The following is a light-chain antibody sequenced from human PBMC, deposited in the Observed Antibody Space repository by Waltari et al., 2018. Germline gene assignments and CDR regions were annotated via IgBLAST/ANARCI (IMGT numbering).Light chain of an antibody. CDR3: QQYYSPPPLFT. Sequence: DIVMTQSPDSLAVSLGERATIHCKSSQTVLDSSNNRNYLAWYQQKPGQPPKLLIYWASARESGVPGRFSGSGTGTDFTLTITSLQAEDVAVYYCQQYYSPPPLFTFGPGTKVDIK. CDR1: QTVLDSSNNRNY. V-gene: IGKV4-1*01. J-gene: IGKJ3*01. CDR2: WAS.